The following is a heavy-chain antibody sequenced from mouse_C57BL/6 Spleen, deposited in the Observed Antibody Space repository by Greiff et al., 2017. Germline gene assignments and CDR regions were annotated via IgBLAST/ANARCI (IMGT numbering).Heavy chain of an antibody. Sequence: QVTLKESGPGILQPSQTLSLTCSFSGFSLSTFGMGVGWIRQPSGKGLEWLAHIWWVDDKYYNPALKSRLTISKDTSKTQVFLKIANVDTADTATYYCARIVDYYGSSYYFDDWGQGTTLTVSA. CDR3: ARIVDYYGSSYYFDD. D-gene: IGHD1-1*01. V-gene: IGHV8-8*01. CDR2: IWWVDDK. J-gene: IGHJ2*01. CDR1: GFSLSTFGMG.